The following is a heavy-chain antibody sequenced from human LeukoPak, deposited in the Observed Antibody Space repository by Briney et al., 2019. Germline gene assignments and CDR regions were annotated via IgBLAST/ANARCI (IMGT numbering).Heavy chain of an antibody. J-gene: IGHJ4*02. CDR2: IKKDGSEK. D-gene: IGHD3/OR15-3a*01. Sequence: GGSLRLSCAASGFTFSSYWMSWVRQAPGKGLEWVANIKKDGSEKYYVDSVKGRFTISRDNSKNTLCLQMNSLRAEDTAVYYCAKEKGDYLFIDYWGQGTLVTVSS. V-gene: IGHV3-7*01. CDR3: AKEKGDYLFIDY. CDR1: GFTFSSYW.